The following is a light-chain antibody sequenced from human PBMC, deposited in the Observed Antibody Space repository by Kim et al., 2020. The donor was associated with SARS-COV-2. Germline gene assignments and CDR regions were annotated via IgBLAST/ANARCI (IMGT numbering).Light chain of an antibody. CDR3: MQGIHPIT. Sequence: DVVMTQSPLSLSVTLGQPASISCRSSQSLVYSDGNTYLNWFQQRPGQSPRRLIYKVSNRDSGVPDRFSGSGSGTDFTLKISRVDADDVGFYYCMQGIHPITFGQGTRLEIK. V-gene: IGKV2-30*01. J-gene: IGKJ5*01. CDR1: QSLVYSDGNTY. CDR2: KVS.